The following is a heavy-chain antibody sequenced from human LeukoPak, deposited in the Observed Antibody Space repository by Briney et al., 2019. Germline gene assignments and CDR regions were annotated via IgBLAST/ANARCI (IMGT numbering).Heavy chain of an antibody. CDR2: LYSDGNT. J-gene: IGHJ4*02. CDR3: ARGVEPLAANTLAY. CDR1: GFTVITND. V-gene: IGHV3-53*01. Sequence: GGSLRLSCAASGFTVITNDMTWVRQAPGKGLEWVSVLYSDGNTKYADSVQGRFAISRDNSKNTLYLEMNSLSPDDTAVYYCARGVEPLAANTLAYWGQGTLVTVSS. D-gene: IGHD1-14*01.